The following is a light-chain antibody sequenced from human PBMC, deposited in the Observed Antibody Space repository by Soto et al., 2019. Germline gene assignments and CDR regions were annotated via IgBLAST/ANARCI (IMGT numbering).Light chain of an antibody. CDR3: TSYTNRYTYV. Sequence: QSVLTQPASVSGSPGQSITISCTGTSSDVGGYNFVSWYQQHPDKAPKLMIYDVTNRPSGVSNRFSGSKSGNTASLTISGLQAEDEADYYCTSYTNRYTYVFGTGTKVTVL. J-gene: IGLJ1*01. CDR2: DVT. V-gene: IGLV2-14*03. CDR1: SSDVGGYNF.